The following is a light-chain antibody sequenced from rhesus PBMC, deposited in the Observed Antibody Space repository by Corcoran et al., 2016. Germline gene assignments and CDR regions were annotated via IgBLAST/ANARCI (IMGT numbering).Light chain of an antibody. Sequence: DIQMSQSPSSLSASVGDTVTITCRTSQGISYWFAWYQQTPGKAPNRQIYEASSLRGRVPSRFSGRWYETDLNLTIIVLQSEDVGTYDGRQNSSRTWTIGQGTKVEI. CDR1: QGISYW. V-gene: IGKV1-22*01. CDR2: EAS. CDR3: RQNSSRTWT. J-gene: IGKJ1*01.